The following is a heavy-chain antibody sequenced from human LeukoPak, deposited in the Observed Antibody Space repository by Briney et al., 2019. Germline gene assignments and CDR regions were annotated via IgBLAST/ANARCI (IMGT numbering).Heavy chain of an antibody. Sequence: GGSLRLSCAASGFTFSSYWMSWVRQAPGKGLEWVANIKQDGSEKYYVDSVKGRFTISRDNAKNSLYLQMNSLRAEDTAVYYCGSQLVRYFDWLGRNYFDYWGQGTLVTVSS. D-gene: IGHD3-9*01. V-gene: IGHV3-7*01. CDR3: GSQLVRYFDWLGRNYFDY. CDR2: IKQDGSEK. J-gene: IGHJ4*02. CDR1: GFTFSSYW.